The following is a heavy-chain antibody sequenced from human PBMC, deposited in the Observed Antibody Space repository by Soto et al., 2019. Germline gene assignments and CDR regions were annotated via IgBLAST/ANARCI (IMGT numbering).Heavy chain of an antibody. CDR3: ARVCLWFGELFWWFDP. CDR1: GGTLSSYA. V-gene: IGHV1-69*01. J-gene: IGHJ5*02. Sequence: QVQLVQSGAEVKKPGSSVKVSCPASGGTLSSYAIIWVRQAPGQGLEWMGGIIPIFGTANYAQKFQGRVTITAEESTSTAYMELSSLRSEDTAVYYCARVCLWFGELFWWFDPWGHGTLVTVSS. D-gene: IGHD3-10*01. CDR2: IIPIFGTA.